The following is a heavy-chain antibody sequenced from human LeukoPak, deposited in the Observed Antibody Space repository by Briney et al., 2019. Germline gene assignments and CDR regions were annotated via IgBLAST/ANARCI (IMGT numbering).Heavy chain of an antibody. CDR2: IYYSGST. Sequence: SETLSLTCTVSGGSISSSSYYWGWIRQPPGKGLEWIGSIYYSGSTYYNPSLKSRVTISVDTSKNQFSLKLSSVTAADTAVYYCARGYDRDDAFDIWGQGTMVTVSS. D-gene: IGHD3-22*01. V-gene: IGHV4-39*07. CDR3: ARGYDRDDAFDI. J-gene: IGHJ3*02. CDR1: GGSISSSSYY.